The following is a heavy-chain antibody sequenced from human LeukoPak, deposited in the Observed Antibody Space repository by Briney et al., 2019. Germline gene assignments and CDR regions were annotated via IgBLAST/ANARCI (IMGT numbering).Heavy chain of an antibody. CDR1: GRSISSYY. J-gene: IGHJ4*02. Sequence: SETPSLTCTVSGRSISSYYWSLIGQPPGKGLEWIGYIYYSGSTNYNPSLKSRVTISVDTSKNQFSLNLNSVTAADTAVYYCACGTYYYFDYWGQGTLVTVSS. CDR3: ACGTYYYFDY. CDR2: IYYSGST. V-gene: IGHV4-59*01. D-gene: IGHD1-26*01.